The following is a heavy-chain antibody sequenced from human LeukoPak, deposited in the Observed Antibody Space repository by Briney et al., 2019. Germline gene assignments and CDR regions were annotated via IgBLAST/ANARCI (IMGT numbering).Heavy chain of an antibody. J-gene: IGHJ4*02. CDR1: GGSISSGGYY. V-gene: IGHV4-31*03. Sequence: KPSQTLSLTCTVSGGSISSGGYYWSWIRQHPGKGLEWIGYIYYSGSTYYNPSLKSRVTISVDTSKNQFSLKLGSVTAADTAVYYCARVMIVVVTFDYWGQGTLVTVSS. CDR3: ARVMIVVVTFDY. CDR2: IYYSGST. D-gene: IGHD3-22*01.